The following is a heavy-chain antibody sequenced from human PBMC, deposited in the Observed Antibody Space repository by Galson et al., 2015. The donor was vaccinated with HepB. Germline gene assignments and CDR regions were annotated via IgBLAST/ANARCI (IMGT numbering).Heavy chain of an antibody. J-gene: IGHJ5*02. D-gene: IGHD3-22*01. Sequence: SETLSLTCTVSGGSVSSGSYYWSWIRQPPGKGLEWIGYIYYSGSTNYNPSLKSRVTISVDTSKNQFSLKLSSVTAADTAVYYCAREKQYYYDSSGYYSNWFDPWGQGTLVTVSS. V-gene: IGHV4-61*01. CDR2: IYYSGST. CDR1: GGSVSSGSYY. CDR3: AREKQYYYDSSGYYSNWFDP.